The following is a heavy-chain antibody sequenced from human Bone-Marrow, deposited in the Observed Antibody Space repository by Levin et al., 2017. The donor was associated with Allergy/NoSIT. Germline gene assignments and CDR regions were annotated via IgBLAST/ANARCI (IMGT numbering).Heavy chain of an antibody. CDR1: GYTFTSSYY. Sequence: GASVKVSCETSGYTFTSSYYIHWVRQAPGQGLEWMGMINPGTGTTRHAQKFQGRATMTRDTSTSKLYIEVTSLRPEDTAVYYCAGDSGTYFLDSPWAFDIWGQGTEVTVSS. CDR3: AGDSGTYFLDSPWAFDI. CDR2: INPGTGTT. V-gene: IGHV1-46*01. J-gene: IGHJ3*02. D-gene: IGHD3-10*01.